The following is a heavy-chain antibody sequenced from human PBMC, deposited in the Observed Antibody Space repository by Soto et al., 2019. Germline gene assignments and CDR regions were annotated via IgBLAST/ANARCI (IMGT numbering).Heavy chain of an antibody. CDR2: ITSSGSVRPI. CDR3: ARGGAVAGTSYLDF. Sequence: GGYLRLSCAASGFTVSRHEMNCVRQAQWKGLEWDSRITSSGSVRPIYYADSVKGRFTISRDNAKNSLYLQMNSLKAEDTAIYYCARGGAVAGTSYLDFWGQGTLVTVS. J-gene: IGHJ4*02. CDR1: GFTVSRHE. D-gene: IGHD6-19*01. V-gene: IGHV3-48*03.